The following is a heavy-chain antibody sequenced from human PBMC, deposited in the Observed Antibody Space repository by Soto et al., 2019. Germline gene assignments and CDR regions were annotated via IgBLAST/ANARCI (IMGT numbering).Heavy chain of an antibody. CDR2: ISAYNGNT. CDR1: GYTFTSYG. V-gene: IGHV1-18*01. CDR3: ARDKSPQTYYYYYMDV. J-gene: IGHJ6*03. Sequence: ASVKVSCKASGYTFTSYGISWVRQAPGQGLEWMGWISAYNGNTNYAQKLQGRVTMTTDTSTSTAYMELRSLRSDDTAVYYCARDKSPQTYYYYYMDVWGKGTTVTVSS.